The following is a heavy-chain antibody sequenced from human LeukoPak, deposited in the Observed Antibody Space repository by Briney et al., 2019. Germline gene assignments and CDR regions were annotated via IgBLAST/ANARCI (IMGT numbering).Heavy chain of an antibody. J-gene: IGHJ4*02. CDR1: GFTVSTNS. V-gene: IGHV3-53*01. CDR3: ARRAGAYSHPYDY. CDR2: IYSDNT. D-gene: IGHD4/OR15-4a*01. Sequence: PGGSLRLSCTVSGFTVSTNSMSWVRPAPGKKLEWVSFIYSDNTHYSDSVTGRFTISRDNSKNTLYLQMNSLRAEDTAVYYCARRAGAYSHPYDYWGQGTLVTVSS.